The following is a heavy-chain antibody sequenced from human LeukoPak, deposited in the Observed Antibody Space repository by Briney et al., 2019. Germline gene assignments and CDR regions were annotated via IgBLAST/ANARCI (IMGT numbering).Heavy chain of an antibody. Sequence: SETLSLTCTVSGGSISSYYWSWIRQPPGKGLEWIGYIYYSGSTTYNPSLKSRVTISVDTSKNQFSLKLSSVTAADTAAYYCARGFAYGDTGSFDYWGQGTLVTVSS. D-gene: IGHD4-17*01. CDR3: ARGFAYGDTGSFDY. J-gene: IGHJ4*02. CDR2: IYYSGST. V-gene: IGHV4-59*01. CDR1: GGSISSYY.